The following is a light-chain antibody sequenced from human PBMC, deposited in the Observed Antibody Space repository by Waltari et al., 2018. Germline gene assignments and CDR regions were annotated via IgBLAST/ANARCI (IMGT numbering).Light chain of an antibody. CDR2: DVS. CDR1: SSDIGCYNY. CDR3: SSYAGSNTFI. Sequence: QAALTQPPSVSGSPGQSVTISCTGTSSDIGCYNYVSWYQQHPGKAPKLMIYDVSKRPSGVSDRFSGSKSGNTASQTISGLQAEDEADYYCSSYAGSNTFIFGAGTRLTVL. V-gene: IGLV2-11*01. J-gene: IGLJ1*01.